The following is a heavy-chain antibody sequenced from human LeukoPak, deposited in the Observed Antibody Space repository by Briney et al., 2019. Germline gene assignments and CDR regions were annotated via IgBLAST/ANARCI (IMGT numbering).Heavy chain of an antibody. D-gene: IGHD1-26*01. J-gene: IGHJ4*02. CDR2: ISGSGGST. Sequence: PGGSLRLSCAASGFTFSSYAMSWVRQAPGKGLEWVSAISGSGGSTYYADSVKGRFTISRDNSKNTLYLQMNSVRAEDTAVYYCAKDGGYSGSYGASFFDYWGQGTLVTVSS. V-gene: IGHV3-23*01. CDR3: AKDGGYSGSYGASFFDY. CDR1: GFTFSSYA.